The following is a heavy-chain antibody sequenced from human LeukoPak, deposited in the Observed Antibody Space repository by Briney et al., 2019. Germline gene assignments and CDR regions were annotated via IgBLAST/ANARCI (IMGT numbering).Heavy chain of an antibody. D-gene: IGHD6-6*01. CDR1: GGSISSSSHH. CDR3: TRVYSSSSDY. J-gene: IGHJ4*02. Sequence: SETLSLTCTVSGGSISSSSHHWSWVRQPPGKGLEWIGSIYYSGNTYYNPSLKSRVTISVDTSKNQFSLKLTSVTAADTAVYYCTRVYSSSSDYWGQGTLVTVSS. V-gene: IGHV4-39*01. CDR2: IYYSGNT.